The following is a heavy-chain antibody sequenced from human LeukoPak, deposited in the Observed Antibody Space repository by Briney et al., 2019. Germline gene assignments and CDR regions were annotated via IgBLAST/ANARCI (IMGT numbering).Heavy chain of an antibody. J-gene: IGHJ6*03. CDR1: GGTFSSYA. Sequence: ASVKVSCKASGGTFSSYAISWVRQAPGQGLEWMGGIIPIFGTANYAQKFQGRVTITTDESTSTAYMELSSLRSEDTAVYYCARALGATSWAPPYMDVWGKGTTVTVSS. CDR3: ARALGATSWAPPYMDV. D-gene: IGHD1-26*01. V-gene: IGHV1-69*05. CDR2: IIPIFGTA.